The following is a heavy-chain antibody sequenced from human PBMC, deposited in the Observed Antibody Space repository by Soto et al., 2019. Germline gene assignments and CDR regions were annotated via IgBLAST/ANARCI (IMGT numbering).Heavy chain of an antibody. CDR1: GYTFTSYA. J-gene: IGHJ3*02. D-gene: IGHD6-19*01. CDR3: ARGPIAVAGTSTAFDI. V-gene: IGHV1-3*01. CDR2: INAGNGNT. Sequence: ASVKVSCKASGYTFTSYAMYWVRQAPGQRLEWMGWINAGNGNTKYSQKFQGRVTITRDTSASTAYMELSSLRSEDTAVYYCARGPIAVAGTSTAFDIWGQGTMVTVSS.